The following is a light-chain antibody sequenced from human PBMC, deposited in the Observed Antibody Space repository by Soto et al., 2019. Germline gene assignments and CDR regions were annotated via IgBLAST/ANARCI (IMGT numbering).Light chain of an antibody. CDR3: QQLDSYPIT. CDR2: AAS. CDR1: QGISSY. V-gene: IGKV1-9*01. J-gene: IGKJ5*01. Sequence: IQLTQSPSSLSASVRDRVTITCRASQGISSYLAWYQQKPGKAPNLLIYAASTLQSGVPSRFSGSGSGTDFTLTISSLQPEDFATYYCQQLDSYPITFGQGTRLEIK.